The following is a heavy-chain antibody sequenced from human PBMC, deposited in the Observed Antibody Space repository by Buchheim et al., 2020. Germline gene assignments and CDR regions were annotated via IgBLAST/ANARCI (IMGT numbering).Heavy chain of an antibody. CDR3: ARPVASESSGVWFDP. Sequence: QLQLQESGPGLVKPSETLSLTCTASGGSISSSSYYWGWIRQPPGKGLEWIGSIYYSGSTYYNPSLKSRVTISVDTSKNQFSLKLSSVTAADTAVYYCARPVASESSGVWFDPWGQGTL. D-gene: IGHD6-19*01. V-gene: IGHV4-39*01. CDR1: GGSISSSSYY. J-gene: IGHJ5*02. CDR2: IYYSGST.